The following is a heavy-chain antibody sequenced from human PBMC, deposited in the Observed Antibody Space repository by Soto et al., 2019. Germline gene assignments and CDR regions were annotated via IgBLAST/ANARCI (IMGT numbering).Heavy chain of an antibody. CDR3: ARVSANFMSTLLLDYFDY. V-gene: IGHV1-2*02. Sequence: VEVVCKASGHPITGYYMHWVRQAPGQGLEWMGWINPNSGGTNYAQKVQGGVTMTRDTSISTAYMELSRLRSDDTAVYYCARVSANFMSTLLLDYFDYWGQGTLVTVSS. D-gene: IGHD2-15*01. CDR2: INPNSGGT. J-gene: IGHJ4*02. CDR1: GHPITGYY.